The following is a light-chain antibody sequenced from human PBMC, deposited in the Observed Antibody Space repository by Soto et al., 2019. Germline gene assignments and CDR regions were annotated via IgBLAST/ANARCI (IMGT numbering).Light chain of an antibody. CDR2: ATS. J-gene: IGKJ1*01. CDR3: QQYDSSSGT. Sequence: EIVLTQSPGTLSLSPGQRATLSCTASQSVSRNYLAWYQQKPGQAPRLLIYATSTRATGIPDRFSGSGSGKDFNLTISRLEPEDFAVYYCQQYDSSSGTFGQGTKVDIK. CDR1: QSVSRNY. V-gene: IGKV3-20*01.